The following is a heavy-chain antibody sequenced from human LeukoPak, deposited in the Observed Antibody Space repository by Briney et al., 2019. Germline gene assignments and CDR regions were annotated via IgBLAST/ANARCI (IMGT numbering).Heavy chain of an antibody. V-gene: IGHV3-7*03. D-gene: IGHD4-11*01. CDR1: GFTFSSYW. Sequence: GGSLRLSCAVSGFTFSSYWMSWVRQAPGKGLERVANIKQDGSEKYYVDSAKGRFTISRDNAKNSLFLQMNSLRAEDTAVYYCATGRQCGYWGQGTLVTVSS. CDR2: IKQDGSEK. J-gene: IGHJ4*02. CDR3: ATGRQCGY.